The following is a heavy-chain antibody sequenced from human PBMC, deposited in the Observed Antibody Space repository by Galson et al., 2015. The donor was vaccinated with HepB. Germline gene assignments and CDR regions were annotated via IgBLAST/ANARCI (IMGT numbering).Heavy chain of an antibody. CDR2: ISYDGSNK. J-gene: IGHJ4*03. CDR1: GFTFSSYA. V-gene: IGHV3-30-3*01. D-gene: IGHD6-19*01. CDR3: ARDQQWLVFGYFDY. Sequence: SLRLSCAASGFTFSSYAMRWVRQAPGKGLEWVAVISYDGSNKYYADSVKGRFTISRDNSKNTLYLQMNSLRAEDTAVYYCARDQQWLVFGYFDYWGQGTLVTVSS.